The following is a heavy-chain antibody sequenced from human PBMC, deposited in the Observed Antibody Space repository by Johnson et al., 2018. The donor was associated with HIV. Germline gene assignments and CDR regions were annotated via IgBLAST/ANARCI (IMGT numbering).Heavy chain of an antibody. J-gene: IGHJ3*02. Sequence: VQLVESGGGLVQPGGSLRLSCAASGFTVSSNYMSWVRQAPGKGLEWVSGINWNGGSTGYADSVKGRFTISRDNSKNTLFLQLGSRRAEDMAVYYCARVGDGNNKNAFDIWGQGTMVTVSS. CDR2: INWNGGST. CDR3: ARVGDGNNKNAFDI. D-gene: IGHD5-24*01. V-gene: IGHV3-66*02. CDR1: GFTVSSNY.